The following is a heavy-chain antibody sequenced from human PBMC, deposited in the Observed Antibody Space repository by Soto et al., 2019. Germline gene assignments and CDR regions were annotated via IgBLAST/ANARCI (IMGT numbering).Heavy chain of an antibody. CDR1: GGSFSGYY. CDR2: IYYSGST. D-gene: IGHD3-22*01. V-gene: IGHV4-59*01. J-gene: IGHJ5*02. CDR3: AREVYYDSSGHWFDP. Sequence: TSETLSLTCAVYGGSFSGYYWSWIRQPPGKGLEWIGYIYYSGSTNYNPSLKSRVTISVDTSKNQFSLKLSSVTAADTAVYYCAREVYYDSSGHWFDPWGQGTLVTVSS.